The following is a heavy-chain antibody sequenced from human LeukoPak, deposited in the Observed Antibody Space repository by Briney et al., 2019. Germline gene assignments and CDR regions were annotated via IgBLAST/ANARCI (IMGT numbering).Heavy chain of an antibody. D-gene: IGHD6-13*01. CDR2: ISSSSSYI. CDR3: ARALPGIAVFDY. Sequence: GGSLRLSCAASGFTVSSNYMSWVRQAPGKGLEWVSSISSSSSYIYYADSVKGRFTISRDNAKNSLYLQMNSLRAEDTAVYYCARALPGIAVFDYWGQGTLVTVSS. V-gene: IGHV3-21*01. CDR1: GFTVSSNY. J-gene: IGHJ4*02.